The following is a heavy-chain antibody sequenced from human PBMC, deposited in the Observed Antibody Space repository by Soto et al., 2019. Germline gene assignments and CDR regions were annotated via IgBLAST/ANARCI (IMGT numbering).Heavy chain of an antibody. D-gene: IGHD3-10*02. CDR3: SRCSGSYGMDV. J-gene: IGHJ6*02. Sequence: EVQLVESGGGLVQPGGSLKVSCAASGFTFSDSTIHWVRQASGKGLEWVGRIRSEVYSYATVCAASVKDRFTISRDDSKNTAYLQMNSLKLEDTAVYYCSRCSGSYGMDVWGQGTTVTVSS. CDR1: GFTFSDST. V-gene: IGHV3-73*02. CDR2: IRSEVYSYAT.